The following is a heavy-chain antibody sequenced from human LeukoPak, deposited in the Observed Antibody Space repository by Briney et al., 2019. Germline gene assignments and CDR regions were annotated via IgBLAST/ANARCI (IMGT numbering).Heavy chain of an antibody. J-gene: IGHJ1*01. Sequence: GGSLRLSCAASGFTFSSYALSWVRQAPGKGLEWVSGISGSGSSTYYADSVKGRFTIPRDNSKNTLYLQMNSLGAEDTAVYYCAVVAGMWYFQHWGQGTLVTVSS. V-gene: IGHV3-23*01. CDR1: GFTFSSYA. CDR3: AVVAGMWYFQH. CDR2: ISGSGSST. D-gene: IGHD6-19*01.